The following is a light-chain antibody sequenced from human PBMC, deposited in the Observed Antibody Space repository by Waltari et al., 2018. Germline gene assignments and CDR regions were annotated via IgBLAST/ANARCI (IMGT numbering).Light chain of an antibody. CDR2: DAS. CDR3: QQRSKWPLT. V-gene: IGKV3-11*01. J-gene: IGKJ1*01. CDR1: QSVGIS. Sequence: EIVLTQSPATQSLSPGERATLSCRASQSVGISVAWYQQKPGQAPRLLIYDASNRATGIPVRFSGSGSGTDFTLTISSLEPEDFAVYYCQQRSKWPLTFGQGTKVEIK.